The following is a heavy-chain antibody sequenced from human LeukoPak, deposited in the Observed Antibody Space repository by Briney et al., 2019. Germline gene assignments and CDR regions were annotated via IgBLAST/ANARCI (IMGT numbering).Heavy chain of an antibody. V-gene: IGHV3-74*01. Sequence: PGGSLRLSCAASGFTFSSYWMHWVRQAPGKGLVWVSRINSDGSTTSYADSVMGRFTISRDNAKNSLYLQMNSLRAEDTAAYYCARVDYYDSSGPYWGQGTLVTVSP. D-gene: IGHD3-22*01. CDR3: ARVDYYDSSGPY. CDR1: GFTFSSYW. J-gene: IGHJ4*02. CDR2: INSDGSTT.